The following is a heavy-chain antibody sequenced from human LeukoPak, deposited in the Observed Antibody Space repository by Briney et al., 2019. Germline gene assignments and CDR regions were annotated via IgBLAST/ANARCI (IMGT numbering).Heavy chain of an antibody. CDR3: ARTDGTDYDSSGYGFDY. CDR2: INPSGGST. Sequence: PGGSLRLSCAASGFTFTSYYMHWVRQAPGQGLEWMGIINPSGGSTSYAQKFQGRVTMTRDTSTSTVYMELSSLRSEDTAVYYCARTDGTDYDSSGYGFDYWGQGTLVTVSS. CDR1: GFTFTSYY. D-gene: IGHD3-22*01. V-gene: IGHV1-46*01. J-gene: IGHJ4*02.